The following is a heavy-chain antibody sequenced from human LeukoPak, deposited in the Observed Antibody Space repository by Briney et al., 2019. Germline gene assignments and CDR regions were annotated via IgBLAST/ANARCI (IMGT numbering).Heavy chain of an antibody. Sequence: SETLSLTCTVSGGSISSSSYYWGWIRQPPGKGLEWIGSIYYSGSTYYNPSLKSRVTISVDTSKNQFSLKLSSVTAADTAVYYCARQNRLRFLEWLGHYMDVWGKGTTVTVSS. J-gene: IGHJ6*03. CDR2: IYYSGST. CDR1: GGSISSSSYY. CDR3: ARQNRLRFLEWLGHYMDV. V-gene: IGHV4-39*01. D-gene: IGHD3-3*01.